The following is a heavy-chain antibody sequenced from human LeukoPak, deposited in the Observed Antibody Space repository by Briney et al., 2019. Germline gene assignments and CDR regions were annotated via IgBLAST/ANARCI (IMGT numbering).Heavy chain of an antibody. CDR1: GFTFSTYS. CDR2: ISGSGGST. Sequence: GGSLRLSCAASGFTFSTYSMSWVRQAPGKGLEWVSAISGSGGSTYYADSVKGRFTISRDNSKNTLYLQMNSLRAEDTAVYYCAKDLAAARPYYFDYWGQGTLVTVSS. V-gene: IGHV3-23*01. J-gene: IGHJ4*02. D-gene: IGHD6-13*01. CDR3: AKDLAAARPYYFDY.